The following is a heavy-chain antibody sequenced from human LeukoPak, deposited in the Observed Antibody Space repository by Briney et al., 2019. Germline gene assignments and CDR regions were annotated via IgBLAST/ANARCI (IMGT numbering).Heavy chain of an antibody. J-gene: IGHJ4*02. Sequence: PGGSLRLSCAASGFTFSSYSMNWVRQAPGKGLEWVSSISSSSSYIYYADSVKGRFTISRDNAKNSLYLQMNSLRAEDTAVYYCARAGHQLWLQGYWGQGTLVTVSS. CDR1: GFTFSSYS. D-gene: IGHD5-18*01. V-gene: IGHV3-21*01. CDR2: ISSSSSYI. CDR3: ARAGHQLWLQGY.